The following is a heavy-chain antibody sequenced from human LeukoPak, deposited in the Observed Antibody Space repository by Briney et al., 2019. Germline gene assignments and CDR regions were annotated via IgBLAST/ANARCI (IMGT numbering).Heavy chain of an antibody. Sequence: ASVKVSCKASGGTFSSYAISWVRQAPGQGLEWMGRIIPILGIANYAQKFQGRVTITADKSTSTAYMELSSLRSEDTAVYYCARDLLVRGVIPHDYWGQGTLVTVSS. CDR2: IIPILGIA. J-gene: IGHJ4*02. V-gene: IGHV1-69*04. CDR3: ARDLLVRGVIPHDY. CDR1: GGTFSSYA. D-gene: IGHD3-10*01.